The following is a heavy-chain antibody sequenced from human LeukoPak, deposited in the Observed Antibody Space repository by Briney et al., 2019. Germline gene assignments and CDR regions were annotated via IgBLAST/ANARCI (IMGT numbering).Heavy chain of an antibody. CDR1: GGSISSGGYY. V-gene: IGHV4-31*03. Sequence: SETLSLTCTVSGGSISSGGYYWSWIRPQPGKGREWIGCICDSGTTYYHPSRTSRSAISVDTTKNQFSLKLSSVTAADAAVYYCARSGTVTTWNYWGQGTLVTVSS. D-gene: IGHD4-17*01. CDR2: ICDSGTT. J-gene: IGHJ4*02. CDR3: ARSGTVTTWNY.